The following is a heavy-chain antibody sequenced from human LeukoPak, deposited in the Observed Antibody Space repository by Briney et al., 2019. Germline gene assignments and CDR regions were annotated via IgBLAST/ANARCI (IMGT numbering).Heavy chain of an antibody. V-gene: IGHV4-39*01. CDR2: IYYSGST. Sequence: KTSETLSLTCTVSGGSISSSGYYWGWIRQPPGKGLEWIASIYYSGSTYYNPSLKSRVTISVDTFKNQLSLKLSSLTAADTAVYYCARHEYSGSYYGLSWFDPWGQGTLVTVSS. CDR3: ARHEYSGSYYGLSWFDP. D-gene: IGHD1-26*01. J-gene: IGHJ5*02. CDR1: GGSISSSGYY.